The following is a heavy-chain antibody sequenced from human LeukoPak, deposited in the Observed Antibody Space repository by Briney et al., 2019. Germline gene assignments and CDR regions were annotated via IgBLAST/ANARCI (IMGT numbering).Heavy chain of an antibody. V-gene: IGHV4-39*07. CDR3: ARRRYFDSPIWKDWFDP. Sequence: PSETLSLTCTVSGGSISSSSYYWGWIRQPPGKGLEWIGSIYYSGSTYYNPSLKSRVTISVDTSKNQFSLKLSSVTAADTAVYYCARRRYFDSPIWKDWFDPWGQGTLVTVSS. J-gene: IGHJ5*02. CDR1: GGSISSSSYY. CDR2: IYYSGST. D-gene: IGHD3-9*01.